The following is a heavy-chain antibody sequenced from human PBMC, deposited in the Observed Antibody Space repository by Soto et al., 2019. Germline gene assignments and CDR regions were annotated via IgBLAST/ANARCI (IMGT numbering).Heavy chain of an antibody. V-gene: IGHV4-61*01. CDR1: GGSVSSGSYY. Sequence: TSETLSLTCTVSGGSVSSGSYYWSWIRQPPGKGLEWIGYIYYSGSTNYNPSLKSRVTISVDTSKNQFSLKLSSVTAADTAVYYCARDGSGPVGWFDPWGQGTLVTVSS. J-gene: IGHJ5*02. CDR2: IYYSGST. D-gene: IGHD6-19*01. CDR3: ARDGSGPVGWFDP.